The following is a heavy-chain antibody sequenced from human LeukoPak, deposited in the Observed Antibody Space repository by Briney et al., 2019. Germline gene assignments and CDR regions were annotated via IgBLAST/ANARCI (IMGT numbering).Heavy chain of an antibody. CDR1: GFTFSSYW. Sequence: GGSLRLSCAASGFTFSSYWMRWVRQAPGKGLEGVANIKNDGSEEYYVDSVKGRFTISRDNAKNSLFLQMNSLTVVDTAVYYCARAIRGSAVDTGDRWGQGTLVTVSS. D-gene: IGHD3-10*01. V-gene: IGHV3-7*01. J-gene: IGHJ4*02. CDR3: ARAIRGSAVDTGDR. CDR2: IKNDGSEE.